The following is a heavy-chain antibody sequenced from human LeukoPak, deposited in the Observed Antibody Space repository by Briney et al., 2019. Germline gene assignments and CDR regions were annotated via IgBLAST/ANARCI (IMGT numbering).Heavy chain of an antibody. V-gene: IGHV4-59*11. CDR3: ARGHYYGNSGDY. CDR2: IYGTGGA. J-gene: IGHJ4*02. Sequence: SETLSLTCTVSGDSITSHYSSWIRQPPGKGLEWVGYIYGTGGANYNPSLKSRVTISRDTSKNQFSLNVTSVTAADTAIYYCARGHYYGNSGDYWGQGTLVTVSS. D-gene: IGHD3-22*01. CDR1: GDSITSHY.